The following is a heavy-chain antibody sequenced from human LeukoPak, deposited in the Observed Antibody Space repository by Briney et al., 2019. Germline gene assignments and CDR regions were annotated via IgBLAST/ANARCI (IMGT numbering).Heavy chain of an antibody. Sequence: KTSETLSLTCTVSGGSISSSSYYWGWIRQPPGKGLEWIGEINHSGSTNYNPSLKSRVTISVDTSKNQFSLKLSSVAAADTAVYYCARQGLWFGESLDAFDIWGQGTMVTVSS. J-gene: IGHJ3*02. CDR3: ARQGLWFGESLDAFDI. D-gene: IGHD3-10*01. CDR1: GGSISSSSYY. V-gene: IGHV4-39*01. CDR2: INHSGST.